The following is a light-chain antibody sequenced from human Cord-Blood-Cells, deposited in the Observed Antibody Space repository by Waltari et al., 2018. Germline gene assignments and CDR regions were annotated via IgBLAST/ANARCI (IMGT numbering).Light chain of an antibody. Sequence: EIVLTQSPATLSSSPGERATLPCRASQSVSIYLAWYQQKPGQAPRLLIYDASNRATGIPARFSGSGSGTDFTLTISSLEPEDFAVYYCQQRSNWPRGITFGQGTRLEIK. CDR3: QQRSNWPRGIT. V-gene: IGKV3-11*01. J-gene: IGKJ5*01. CDR2: DAS. CDR1: QSVSIY.